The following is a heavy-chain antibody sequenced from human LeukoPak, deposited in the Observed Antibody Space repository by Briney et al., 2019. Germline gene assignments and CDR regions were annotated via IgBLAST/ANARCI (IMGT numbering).Heavy chain of an antibody. CDR1: GGSISSGSYY. J-gene: IGHJ4*02. Sequence: SQTLSLTCTVSGGSISSGSYYWSWIRQPAGKGLEWIGRIYTSGSTNYNPSLKSRVTISVDTSKNQFSLKLSSVTAADTAVYYCTESSTYYDFWSGYLGFDYWGQGTLVTVSS. V-gene: IGHV4-61*02. CDR2: IYTSGST. CDR3: TESSTYYDFWSGYLGFDY. D-gene: IGHD3-3*01.